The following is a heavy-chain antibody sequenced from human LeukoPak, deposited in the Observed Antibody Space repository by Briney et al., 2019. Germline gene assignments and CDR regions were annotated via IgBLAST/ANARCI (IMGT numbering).Heavy chain of an antibody. J-gene: IGHJ4*02. CDR2: INPNSGGA. Sequence: ASVKVSCKASGYTFTDYYMHWVRQAPGQGLEWMGWINPNSGGANYAQKFQGRVTMTRDTSISTAYMELSGLRSDDTAMYYCAREAVDYGSGSYYKGYYFNYWGQGTLVTVSS. CDR1: GYTFTDYY. CDR3: AREAVDYGSGSYYKGYYFNY. V-gene: IGHV1-2*02. D-gene: IGHD3-10*01.